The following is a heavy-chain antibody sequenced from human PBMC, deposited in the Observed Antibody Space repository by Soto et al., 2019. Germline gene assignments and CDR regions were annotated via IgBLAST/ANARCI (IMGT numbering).Heavy chain of an antibody. Sequence: GGSLRLSCAASGFTLGKYTMAWVLQAPGKGLEWVAESYSTGGAEYADSVKGRFTISRDNAKNTLFLQMNSPGVEDTALYYCARDREPDGIWTFDSWGQGTLVTVSS. CDR1: GFTLGKYT. J-gene: IGHJ4*02. CDR3: ARDREPDGIWTFDS. CDR2: SYSTGGA. D-gene: IGHD3-9*01. V-gene: IGHV3-53*01.